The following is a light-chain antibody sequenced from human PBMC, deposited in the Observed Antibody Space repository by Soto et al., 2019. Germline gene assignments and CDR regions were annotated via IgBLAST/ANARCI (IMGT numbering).Light chain of an antibody. CDR1: QSVSTY. J-gene: IGKJ5*01. CDR2: DVS. Sequence: EIVLTQSPATFSLPPGERATLSCRASQSVSTYLAWYQQKPAQAPRLPIYDVSNRATGIPARFTCKPSGTDFTLTISSLEPEDFAVYYCQQRSNWPPITFGQRTRLEIK. V-gene: IGKV3-11*01. CDR3: QQRSNWPPIT.